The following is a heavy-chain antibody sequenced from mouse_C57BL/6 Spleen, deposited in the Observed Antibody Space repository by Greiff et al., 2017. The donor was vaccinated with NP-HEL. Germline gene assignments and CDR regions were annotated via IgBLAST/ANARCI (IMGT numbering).Heavy chain of an antibody. V-gene: IGHV3-6*01. CDR3: ARETGLRPFDY. D-gene: IGHD2-4*01. J-gene: IGHJ2*01. CDR2: ISYDGSN. Sequence: EVKLMESGPGLVKPSQSLSLTCSVTGYSITSGYYWNWIRQFPGNKLEWMGYISYDGSNNYNPSLKNRISITRDTSKNQFFLKLNSVTTEDTATYYCARETGLRPFDYWGQGTTLTVSS. CDR1: GYSITSGYY.